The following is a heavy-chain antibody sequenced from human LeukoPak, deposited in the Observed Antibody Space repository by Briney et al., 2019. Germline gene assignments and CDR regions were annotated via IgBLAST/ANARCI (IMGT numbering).Heavy chain of an antibody. V-gene: IGHV4-30-4*01. D-gene: IGHD3-22*01. CDR2: IYYSGST. J-gene: IGHJ4*02. Sequence: SETLSLTCTVSGFSISSGDYYWGWLRQPPGKGLEWIGYIYYSGSTYYNPSLKSRVTISVDTSKNQFSLKLSSVTAADTAVYYCASFYYYDSSGSIEGYYFDYWGQGTLVTVSS. CDR3: ASFYYYDSSGSIEGYYFDY. CDR1: GFSISSGDYY.